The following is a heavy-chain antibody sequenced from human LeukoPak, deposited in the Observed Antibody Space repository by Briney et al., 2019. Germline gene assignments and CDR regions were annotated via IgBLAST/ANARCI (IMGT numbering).Heavy chain of an antibody. Sequence: GASVKVSCKTSGYTFTDYYILWVRQAPGLGLEWMGWVNPKSGGTHYAQKFQGRVTMTRDTSISTAYIQLSRLTSDDTAVYYCARGRRILVGDTNAGDFFDYWGQGTLVTVSS. CDR2: VNPKSGGT. CDR1: GYTFTDYY. CDR3: ARGRRILVGDTNAGDFFDY. V-gene: IGHV1-2*02. D-gene: IGHD1-26*01. J-gene: IGHJ4*02.